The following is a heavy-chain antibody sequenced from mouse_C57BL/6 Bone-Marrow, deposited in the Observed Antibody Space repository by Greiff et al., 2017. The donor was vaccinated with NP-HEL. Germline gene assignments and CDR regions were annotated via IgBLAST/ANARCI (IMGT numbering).Heavy chain of an antibody. CDR1: GYTFTDYY. V-gene: IGHV1-76*01. CDR3: ARKDYGSPYWYFDV. J-gene: IGHJ1*03. Sequence: QVQLQQSGAELVRPGASVKLSCKASGYTFTDYYINWVKQRPGQGLEWIARIYPGSGNTYYNEKFKGKATLTAEKSSSTAYMQLSSLTSEDSAVYFCARKDYGSPYWYFDVWGTGTTVTVSS. CDR2: IYPGSGNT. D-gene: IGHD1-1*01.